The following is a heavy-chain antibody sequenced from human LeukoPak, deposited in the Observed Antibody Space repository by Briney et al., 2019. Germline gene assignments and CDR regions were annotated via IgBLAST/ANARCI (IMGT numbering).Heavy chain of an antibody. V-gene: IGHV3-74*01. CDR3: ARVMHSSSWYESGDY. Sequence: GGSLRLSCAASGFTFSSYRMHWVRQAPGKGLVWVSRINSDGSSTSYADSVKGRFTISRDNAKNTLYLQMNSLRAEDTAVYYCARVMHSSSWYESGDYWGQGTLVTVSS. CDR2: INSDGSST. J-gene: IGHJ4*02. D-gene: IGHD6-13*01. CDR1: GFTFSSYR.